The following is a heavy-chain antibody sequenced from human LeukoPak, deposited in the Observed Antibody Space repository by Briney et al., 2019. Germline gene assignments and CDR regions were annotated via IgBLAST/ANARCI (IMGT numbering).Heavy chain of an antibody. D-gene: IGHD3-10*01. Sequence: QAGGSLRLSCAASGFTFSSYAMSWVRQAPGKGLEWVSAISGSGGSTYYADSVKGRFTISRDNSKNTLYLQMNSLRAEDTAVYYCATSRGSGSYTGFDPWGQGTLVTVSS. V-gene: IGHV3-23*01. J-gene: IGHJ5*02. CDR1: GFTFSSYA. CDR3: ATSRGSGSYTGFDP. CDR2: ISGSGGST.